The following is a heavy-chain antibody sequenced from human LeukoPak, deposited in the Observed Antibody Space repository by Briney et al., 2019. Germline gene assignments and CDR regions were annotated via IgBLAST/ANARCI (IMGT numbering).Heavy chain of an antibody. Sequence: SETLSLTCIVSYGSISSYYWSWIRQPPGKGLEWIGQIYSSGITNYSPSLKSRVTISVDTSKNQFSLKLTSVTAADTAVYFCARSGGFGSDYWGQGTLVTVSS. CDR1: YGSISSYY. J-gene: IGHJ4*02. V-gene: IGHV4-59*01. CDR2: IYSSGIT. CDR3: ARSGGFGSDY. D-gene: IGHD6-25*01.